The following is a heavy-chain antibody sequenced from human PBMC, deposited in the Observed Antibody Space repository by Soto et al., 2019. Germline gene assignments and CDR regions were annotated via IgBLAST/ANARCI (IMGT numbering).Heavy chain of an antibody. J-gene: IGHJ6*03. D-gene: IGHD2-2*01. CDR2: IYSGGST. CDR3: ATTYCSSTSCYLDYYYMDV. CDR1: GFTVSSNY. V-gene: IGHV3-53*04. Sequence: PGGSLRLSCAASGFTVSSNYMSWVRQAPGEGLEWVSVIYSGGSTYYADSVKGRFTISRHNSKNTLYLQMNSLRAEDTAVYYCATTYCSSTSCYLDYYYMDVWGKGTTVTVSS.